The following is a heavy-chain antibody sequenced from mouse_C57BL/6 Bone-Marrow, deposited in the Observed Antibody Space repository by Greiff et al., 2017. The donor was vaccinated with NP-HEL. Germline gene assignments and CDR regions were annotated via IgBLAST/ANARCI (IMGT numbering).Heavy chain of an antibody. J-gene: IGHJ3*01. CDR3: ARCGHYAWFAY. Sequence: QVQLQQPGAELVRPGTSVKLSCKASGYTFTSYWMHWVKQRPGQGLEWIGVIDPSDSYTNYNQKFKGKATLTVDTSSSAAYMQLSSLTAEDSAVYYCARCGHYAWFAYWGQGTLVTVSA. CDR1: GYTFTSYW. D-gene: IGHD1-2*01. V-gene: IGHV1-59*01. CDR2: IDPSDSYT.